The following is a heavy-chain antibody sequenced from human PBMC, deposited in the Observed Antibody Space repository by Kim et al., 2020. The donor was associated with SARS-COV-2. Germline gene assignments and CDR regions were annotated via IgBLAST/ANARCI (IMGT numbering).Heavy chain of an antibody. V-gene: IGHV3-9*01. CDR3: AKGGMRLLTYYYGSGSYSPDYYGMDV. CDR1: GFNFDDYA. CDR2: ISWNSGSI. D-gene: IGHD3-10*01. Sequence: GGSLRLSCAASGFNFDDYAMHWVRQAPGKGLEWVSGISWNSGSIGYADSVKGRFTISRDNAKNSLYLQMNSLRAEDTALYYCAKGGMRLLTYYYGSGSYSPDYYGMDVWGQGTTVTVSS. J-gene: IGHJ6*02.